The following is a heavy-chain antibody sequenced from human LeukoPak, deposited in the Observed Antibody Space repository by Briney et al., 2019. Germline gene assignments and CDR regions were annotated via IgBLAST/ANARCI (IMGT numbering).Heavy chain of an antibody. Sequence: GASVKVSCKASGYTFAAYYMHWVRQAPGQGLEWMGWMDPNTGRTNSAHNFQGRITMTRDTSISTAYMELSRLTFEDAAVYYCASVYSTGWYFDYWGQGTLVTVSS. J-gene: IGHJ4*02. CDR1: GYTFAAYY. CDR3: ASVYSTGWYFDY. CDR2: MDPNTGRT. V-gene: IGHV1-2*02. D-gene: IGHD6-19*01.